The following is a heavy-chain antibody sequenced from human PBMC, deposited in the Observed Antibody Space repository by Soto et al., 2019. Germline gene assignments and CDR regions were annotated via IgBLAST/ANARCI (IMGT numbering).Heavy chain of an antibody. D-gene: IGHD3-3*01. CDR3: ASSITIFGVVNWFDP. CDR2: IYYSGST. J-gene: IGHJ5*02. CDR1: GGSISSGGYY. V-gene: IGHV4-31*03. Sequence: SETLSLTCTVSGGSISSGGYYWSWIRQHPGKGLEWIGYIYYSGSTYYNPSLKSRVTISVDTSKNQFSLKLSSVTAADTAVYYCASSITIFGVVNWFDPWGQGTLVTVSS.